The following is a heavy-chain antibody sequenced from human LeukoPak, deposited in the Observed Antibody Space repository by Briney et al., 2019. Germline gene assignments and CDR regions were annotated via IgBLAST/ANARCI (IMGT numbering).Heavy chain of an antibody. CDR2: FDPEDGHT. D-gene: IGHD3-16*01. Sequence: ASVKVSCKVSGYTLTELSMHWVPQAPGKGLEWRGGFDPEDGHTIYAQKFQGRVTMTEDTSTDTAYMELSSLRSEDTAVYYCATTGGSGPVGYYFDYWGQGTLVTVSS. J-gene: IGHJ4*02. V-gene: IGHV1-24*01. CDR1: GYTLTELS. CDR3: ATTGGSGPVGYYFDY.